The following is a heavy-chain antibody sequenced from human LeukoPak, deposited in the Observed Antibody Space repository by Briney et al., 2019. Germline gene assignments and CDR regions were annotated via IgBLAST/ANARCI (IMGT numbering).Heavy chain of an antibody. D-gene: IGHD5-18*01. Sequence: PSETLSLTCTVSGGSISSISYYWGWIRQPPGKGLEWIGSIYYSGSTYYNPSLKSRVTISVDTSKNQVSLKLSSVTAADTAVYYCARTRGYSYEVDYWGQGTLVTVSS. J-gene: IGHJ4*02. V-gene: IGHV4-39*01. CDR1: GGSISSISYY. CDR3: ARTRGYSYEVDY. CDR2: IYYSGST.